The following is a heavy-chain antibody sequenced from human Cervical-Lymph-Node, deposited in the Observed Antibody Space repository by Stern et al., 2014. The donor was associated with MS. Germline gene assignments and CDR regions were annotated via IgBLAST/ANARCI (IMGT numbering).Heavy chain of an antibody. Sequence: QITLKESGPAMVKPTQTLTLTCTFSGFSLSTSGMRVSWIRQPPGKALEWLARIDWDNTEFYSPSLKTRLTTSKDTSRNQVVLVMTNMDPTDTATYFCARSYNWSPFDPWGQGTLVTVSS. CDR2: IDWDNTE. D-gene: IGHD1-1*01. CDR1: GFSLSTSGMR. J-gene: IGHJ5*02. CDR3: ARSYNWSPFDP. V-gene: IGHV2-70*04.